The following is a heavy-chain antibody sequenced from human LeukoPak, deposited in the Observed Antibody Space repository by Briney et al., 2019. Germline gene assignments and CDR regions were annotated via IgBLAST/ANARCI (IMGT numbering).Heavy chain of an antibody. CDR2: IYYSGST. J-gene: IGHJ6*03. CDR1: GGSISSSSYY. V-gene: IGHV4-39*07. CDR3: WAGLYYYYMDV. Sequence: SETLSLTCTVSGGSISSSSYYWGWIRQPPGKGLEWIGSIYYSGSTYYNPSLKSRVTISVDTSKNQFSLKLSSVTAADTAVYYGWAGLYYYYMDVWGKGTTVTVSS.